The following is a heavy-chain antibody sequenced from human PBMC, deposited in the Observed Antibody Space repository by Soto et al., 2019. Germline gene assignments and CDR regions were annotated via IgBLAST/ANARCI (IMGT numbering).Heavy chain of an antibody. CDR2: INHSGST. D-gene: IGHD5-18*01. CDR3: ASRGYSYGYYYYYGMDV. J-gene: IGHJ6*02. V-gene: IGHV4-34*01. CDR1: GGSFSGYY. Sequence: SETLSLTCAVYGGSFSGYYWSWIRQPPGKGLEWIGEINHSGSTNYNPSLKSRVTISVDTSKNQFSLKLSSVTAADTAVYYCASRGYSYGYYYYYGMDVWGQGTTVTVSS.